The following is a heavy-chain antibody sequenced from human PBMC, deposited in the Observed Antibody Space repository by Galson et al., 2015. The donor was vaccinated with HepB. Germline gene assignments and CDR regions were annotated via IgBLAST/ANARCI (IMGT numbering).Heavy chain of an antibody. V-gene: IGHV3-33*01. D-gene: IGHD6-13*01. CDR3: AGSSWLYNWFDP. CDR1: GFTFSSYG. J-gene: IGHJ5*02. Sequence: SLRLSCAASGFTFSSYGMHWVRQAPGKGLEWVAVIWYDGSNKYYADSVKGRFTISRDNSKNTLYLQMNSLRAEDTAVYYCAGSSWLYNWFDPWGQGTLVTVSS. CDR2: IWYDGSNK.